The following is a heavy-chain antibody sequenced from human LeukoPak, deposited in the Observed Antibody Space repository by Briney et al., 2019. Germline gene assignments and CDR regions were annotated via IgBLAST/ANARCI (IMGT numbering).Heavy chain of an antibody. CDR3: ARDLGGGGIFDY. Sequence: GGSLRLSCAASGFTFSSYSMNWVRQAPGKGLEWVSSISSSSSYIYYAESVKGRFTISRDNAKNSLYLQMNSLRAEDTAVYYCARDLGGGGIFDYWGQGTLVTVSS. V-gene: IGHV3-21*01. D-gene: IGHD3-16*01. J-gene: IGHJ4*02. CDR1: GFTFSSYS. CDR2: ISSSSSYI.